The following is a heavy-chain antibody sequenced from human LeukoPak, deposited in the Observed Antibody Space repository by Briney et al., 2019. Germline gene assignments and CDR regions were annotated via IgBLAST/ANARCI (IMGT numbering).Heavy chain of an antibody. V-gene: IGHV4-61*02. J-gene: IGHJ4*02. Sequence: SETLSLTCTVSGGSISSGSYYWSWIRQPAGKGLEWIGRIYTSGSTNYNPSLKSRVTISVDTSKNQFSLKLSSVTAADTAVYYCARGLLEFDYWGQGTLVTVSS. CDR1: GGSISSGSYY. CDR3: ARGLLEFDY. CDR2: IYTSGST. D-gene: IGHD1-26*01.